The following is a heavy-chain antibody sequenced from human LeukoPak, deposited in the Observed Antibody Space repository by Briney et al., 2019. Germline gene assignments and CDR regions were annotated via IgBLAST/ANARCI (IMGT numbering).Heavy chain of an antibody. Sequence: GGSLRLSCAASGFTFSSYAMHWVRQAPGKGLEWVAVISYDGSNKYYADSVKGRFTISRDNSKNSLYLQMNSLRAEDTAVYYCAKDGGSDPDSFDIWGQGTMVTVSS. J-gene: IGHJ3*02. V-gene: IGHV3-30*04. CDR2: ISYDGSNK. CDR3: AKDGGSDPDSFDI. D-gene: IGHD2-15*01. CDR1: GFTFSSYA.